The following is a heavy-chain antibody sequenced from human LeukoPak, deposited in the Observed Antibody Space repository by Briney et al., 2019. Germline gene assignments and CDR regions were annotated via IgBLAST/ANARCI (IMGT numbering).Heavy chain of an antibody. CDR1: GFTLSNTY. V-gene: IGHV3-15*01. D-gene: IGHD2-15*01. CDR3: STDYSPNEYYFDY. CDR2: IKSKSDGGPT. J-gene: IGHJ4*02. Sequence: GGSLRLSCAASGFTLSNTYMSRVRQAPGKGREWVGRIKSKSDGGPTDYAAPVRGRFTISRDDSQSTLYLQMNSLKTEDTAAYYCSTDYSPNEYYFDYWGPGTLVTVSS.